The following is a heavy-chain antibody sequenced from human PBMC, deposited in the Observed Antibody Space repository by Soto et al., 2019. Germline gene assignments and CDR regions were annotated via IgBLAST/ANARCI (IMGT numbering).Heavy chain of an antibody. V-gene: IGHV3-7*03. D-gene: IGHD4-17*01. CDR3: ASNGDYRFDY. Sequence: EVQLVESGGGLVQPGGSLRLSCAASGFTFSTYWMSWVRQAPGKGLEWVANIKQDGSENHYMNSVKGRFTISRDNAKNSLYLQMNSLRAEDTAVYYCASNGDYRFDYWGRGTLVTVSS. J-gene: IGHJ4*02. CDR1: GFTFSTYW. CDR2: IKQDGSEN.